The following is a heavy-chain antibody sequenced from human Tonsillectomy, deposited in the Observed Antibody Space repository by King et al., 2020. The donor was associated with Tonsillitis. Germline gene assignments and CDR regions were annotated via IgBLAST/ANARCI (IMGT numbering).Heavy chain of an antibody. CDR3: ARRIAVAGTGFDY. Sequence: QLVQSGAEVKKPGASVKVFCKASAYTFISYGISWVRQAPGQGLEWLAWISAYNGNANYAQKLQGRVTMTTDTSTSTAYMELRSLRSDDTAVYYCARRIAVAGTGFDYWGQGTLVTVSS. J-gene: IGHJ4*02. CDR2: ISAYNGNA. CDR1: AYTFISYG. V-gene: IGHV1-18*01. D-gene: IGHD6-19*01.